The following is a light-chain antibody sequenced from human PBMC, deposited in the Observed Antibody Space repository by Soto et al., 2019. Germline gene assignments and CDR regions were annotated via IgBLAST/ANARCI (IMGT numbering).Light chain of an antibody. CDR3: GADHGSGSNFVV. V-gene: IGLV9-49*01. Sequence: QPVLTQPPSASASLGASVTLTCTLSSGYSNYKVECYQQRPGKGPRFVMRVGTGGIVGSKGDGIPDRFSVLGSGLNRYLTIKNIPEEDESDYHCGADHGSGSNFVVFGGGTKLTVL. CDR1: SGYSNYK. J-gene: IGLJ2*01. CDR2: VGTGGIVG.